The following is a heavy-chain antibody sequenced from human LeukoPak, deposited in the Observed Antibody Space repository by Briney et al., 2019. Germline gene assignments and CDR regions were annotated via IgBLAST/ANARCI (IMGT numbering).Heavy chain of an antibody. D-gene: IGHD1-26*01. V-gene: IGHV3-48*03. CDR3: ARDGEPTLFDY. Sequence: GGSLRLSCAASGFTFSSYEMNWVRQAPGKGLEWVSYISSSGSTIYYADSVKGRFTISRENAKNSLYLQMNSLRAEDTAVYYCARDGEPTLFDYWGQGTLVTVSS. CDR2: ISSSGSTI. CDR1: GFTFSSYE. J-gene: IGHJ4*02.